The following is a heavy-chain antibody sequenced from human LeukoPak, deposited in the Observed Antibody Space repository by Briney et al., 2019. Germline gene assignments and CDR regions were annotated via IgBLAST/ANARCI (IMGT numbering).Heavy chain of an antibody. D-gene: IGHD5-24*01. J-gene: IGHJ4*02. Sequence: GGSLRLSCSASGFTFSTYSMNWVRQAPGKGLEWVSSISSSSRYIYYADSVKGRFTISRDNSKNTLYLQMNSLRAEDTAVYYCANGPLDEAFDYWGQGTLVTVSS. V-gene: IGHV3-21*01. CDR2: ISSSSRYI. CDR3: ANGPLDEAFDY. CDR1: GFTFSTYS.